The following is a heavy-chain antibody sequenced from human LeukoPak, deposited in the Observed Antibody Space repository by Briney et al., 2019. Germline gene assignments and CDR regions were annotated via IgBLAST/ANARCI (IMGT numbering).Heavy chain of an antibody. V-gene: IGHV1-69*05. D-gene: IGHD3-10*01. CDR1: GGTFSSYA. Sequence: ASVKVSCKASGGTFSSYAISWVRQAPGQGFEWMGRIIPIFGTANYAQKFQGRVTITTDESTSTAYMELSSLRSEDTAVYYCARPNMVRGAQGAFDIWGQGTMVTVSS. CDR2: IIPIFGTA. CDR3: ARPNMVRGAQGAFDI. J-gene: IGHJ3*02.